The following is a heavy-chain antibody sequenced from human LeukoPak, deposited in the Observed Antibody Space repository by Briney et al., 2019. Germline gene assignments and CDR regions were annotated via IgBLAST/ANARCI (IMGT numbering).Heavy chain of an antibody. Sequence: SVKVSCKASGGTFSSYAISWVRQAPGQGLEWMGGIIPIFGTANYAQKFQGRVAITTDESTSTAYMELSSLRSEDTAVYYCAREVPDGPNYDRSGYYLDYWGQGTLVTVSS. J-gene: IGHJ4*02. CDR1: GGTFSSYA. V-gene: IGHV1-69*05. CDR2: IIPIFGTA. CDR3: AREVPDGPNYDRSGYYLDY. D-gene: IGHD3-22*01.